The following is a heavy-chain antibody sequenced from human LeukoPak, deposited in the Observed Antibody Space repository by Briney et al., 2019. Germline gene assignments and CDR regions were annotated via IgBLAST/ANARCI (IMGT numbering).Heavy chain of an antibody. CDR1: GFTFSSYW. V-gene: IGHV3-21*01. J-gene: IGHJ3*02. Sequence: GGSLRLSCAASGFTFSSYWMSWVRQAPGKGLEWVSSISSSSSYIYYADSVKGRFTISRDNAKNSLYLQMNSLRAEDTAVYYCAREEWELLFSAFDIWGQGTMVTVSS. D-gene: IGHD1-26*01. CDR2: ISSSSSYI. CDR3: AREEWELLFSAFDI.